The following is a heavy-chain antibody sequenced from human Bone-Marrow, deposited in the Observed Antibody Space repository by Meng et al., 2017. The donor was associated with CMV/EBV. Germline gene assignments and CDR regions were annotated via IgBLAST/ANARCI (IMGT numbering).Heavy chain of an antibody. J-gene: IGHJ6*02. V-gene: IGHV1-69*10. Sequence: SVKVSCKASGGTFSSYAINWVRQAPGQGLEWMGGIIPILGIANYAQKFQGRVTITADKSTSTAYMELSSLRSEDTAVYYCARGVLRFLEWTGDYYGMDVWGQGTTVTVSS. D-gene: IGHD3-3*01. CDR2: IIPILGIA. CDR3: ARGVLRFLEWTGDYYGMDV. CDR1: GGTFSSYA.